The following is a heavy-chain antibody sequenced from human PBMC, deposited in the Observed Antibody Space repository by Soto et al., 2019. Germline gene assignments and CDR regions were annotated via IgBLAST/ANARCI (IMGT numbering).Heavy chain of an antibody. V-gene: IGHV4-61*01. D-gene: IGHD1-26*01. Sequence: QMQLQESGPGLVKPSETLSLTCSVSGGSVSSGPYYWNWIRQPPGKGLEWIGHIFYSGSTKYNPSPKTRVTISVNTSKSPFSLRLSSVTASGTAVYYCARDHSVVARIYYHFDLWGRGTLVTVSS. CDR2: IFYSGST. CDR3: ARDHSVVARIYYHFDL. J-gene: IGHJ2*01. CDR1: GGSVSSGPYY.